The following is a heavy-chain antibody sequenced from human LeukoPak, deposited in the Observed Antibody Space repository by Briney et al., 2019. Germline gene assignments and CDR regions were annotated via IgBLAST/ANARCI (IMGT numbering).Heavy chain of an antibody. J-gene: IGHJ4*02. Sequence: SETLSLTCTVSGGSISSSSYYWGWIRQPPGKGLEWIGSIYYSGSTYYNPSLKSRVTISVDTSKNQFSLKLSSVTAADTAVYYCARHIVRKTWFGEIRGFFDYWGQGTLVTVSS. D-gene: IGHD3-10*01. V-gene: IGHV4-39*01. CDR2: IYYSGST. CDR3: ARHIVRKTWFGEIRGFFDY. CDR1: GGSISSSSYY.